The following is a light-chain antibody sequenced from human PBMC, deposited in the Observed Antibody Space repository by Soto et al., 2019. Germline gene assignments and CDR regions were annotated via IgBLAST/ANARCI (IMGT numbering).Light chain of an antibody. V-gene: IGKV3-11*01. CDR2: DAS. Sequence: EIVLTQSPATLSLSPGESATLSCRASQSVSRYLAWYQQKPGQAPRLLIYDASSRAPGIPARFSGSGSGTDFTLTISSLEPEDFAVYYCQQRSNSFTFGGGTKVEIK. CDR3: QQRSNSFT. J-gene: IGKJ4*01. CDR1: QSVSRY.